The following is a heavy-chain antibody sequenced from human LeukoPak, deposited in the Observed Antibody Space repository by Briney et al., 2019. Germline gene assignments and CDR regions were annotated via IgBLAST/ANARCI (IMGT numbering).Heavy chain of an antibody. V-gene: IGHV3-74*03. J-gene: IGHJ3*02. Sequence: GGSLRHSCAASGFSFSNHWMCWVRQAPGKGLVCVSRINSDGSTTTYADSVKGRFTISRDNAKNTLYLQMNSLRAEDSALYYCARIRESLGLGAFDIWGQGTMVTVSS. CDR3: ARIRESLGLGAFDI. CDR2: INSDGSTT. CDR1: GFSFSNHW. D-gene: IGHD7-27*01.